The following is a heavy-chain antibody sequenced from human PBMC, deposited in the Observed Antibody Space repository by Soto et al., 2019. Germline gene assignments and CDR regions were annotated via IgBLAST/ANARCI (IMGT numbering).Heavy chain of an antibody. J-gene: IGHJ6*02. CDR2: IYPGDSDT. D-gene: IGHD3-10*01. CDR3: HYYYGMDV. Sequence: GESLKISCKGSGYTFTDYRIGWVRQLPGKGLEWMGIIYPGDSDTRYSPSFQGHVTITVDKSTSTAADTAVYYCAEGWRGTVIHYYYGMDVWGQGTTVTVSS. CDR1: GYTFTDYR. V-gene: IGHV5-51*01.